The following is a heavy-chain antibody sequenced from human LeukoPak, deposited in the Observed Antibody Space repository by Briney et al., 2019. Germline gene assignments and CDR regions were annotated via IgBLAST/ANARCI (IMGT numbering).Heavy chain of an antibody. CDR1: GVSISSGGYY. D-gene: IGHD2-21*02. CDR2: IYYSGSS. J-gene: IGHJ4*02. CDR3: ARVLEDCGGDCYPGGFDY. Sequence: PSQTLSLTCTVSGVSISSGGYYWSWIRPRPGKGLEWIVYIYYSGSSYYNPSLKSRVTISVDTSKNQFSLKLSSVTAADTAVYYCARVLEDCGGDCYPGGFDYWGQGTLVTVSS. V-gene: IGHV4-31*03.